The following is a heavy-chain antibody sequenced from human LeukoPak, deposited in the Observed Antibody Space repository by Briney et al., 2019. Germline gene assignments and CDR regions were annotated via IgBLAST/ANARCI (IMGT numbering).Heavy chain of an antibody. CDR2: IYYTGST. V-gene: IGHV4-39*01. CDR1: GGSISRSDYY. Sequence: PSETLSLTCTVSGGSISRSDYYWVWIRQPPGKGLEWIGSIYYTGSTYYNPSLRSRVTISVDTSKNQFSLKLSSVTAADTAVYYGARHPALLLYGTTECWGQGTLVTVSS. D-gene: IGHD3-3*01. CDR3: ARHPALLLYGTTEC. J-gene: IGHJ4*02.